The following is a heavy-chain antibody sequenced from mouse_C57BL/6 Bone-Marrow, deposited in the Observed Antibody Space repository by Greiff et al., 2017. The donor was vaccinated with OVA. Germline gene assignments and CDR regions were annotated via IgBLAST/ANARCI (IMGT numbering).Heavy chain of an antibody. V-gene: IGHV2-9-1*01. CDR2: IWTGGGT. J-gene: IGHJ4*01. D-gene: IGHD1-1*01. CDR3: ARNNYGSSKGNAMDY. CDR1: GFSLTSYA. Sequence: VKLQESGPGLVAPSQSLSITCTVSGFSLTSYAISWVRQPPGKGLEWLGVIWTGGGTNYNSALKSRLSISKDNSKSQVFLKMNSLQTDDTARYYCARNNYGSSKGNAMDYWGQGTSVTVSS.